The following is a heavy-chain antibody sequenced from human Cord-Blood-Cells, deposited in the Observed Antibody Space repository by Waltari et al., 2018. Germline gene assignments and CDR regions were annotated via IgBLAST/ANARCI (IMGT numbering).Heavy chain of an antibody. D-gene: IGHD1-26*01. CDR3: ARGQGDSGSYYYYYGMDV. V-gene: IGHV4-38-2*01. CDR1: GYSISSGYY. CDR2: IYHSGST. J-gene: IGHJ6*02. Sequence: QVQLQESGPGLVKPSETLSLTCAVSGYSISSGYYWGWIRQPPGKGLEWIGSIYHSGSTYYNPSLKSRVTISVVTSKNQFSLKLRSVTAADTAVYYCARGQGDSGSYYYYYGMDVWGQGTTVTVSS.